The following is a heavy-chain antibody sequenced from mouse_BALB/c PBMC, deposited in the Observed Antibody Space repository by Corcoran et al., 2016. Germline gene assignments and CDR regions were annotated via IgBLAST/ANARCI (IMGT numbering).Heavy chain of an antibody. J-gene: IGHJ2*01. Sequence: EVQLQQSGAELVKPGASVKLSCTASGFNIKDTYMHWVKQRPEPGLEWIGRIDPANGNTKYDPKFQGKATITADTSSNTAYLQLSSLTSEDTAVYYCARWPYGNSDYWGQGTTLTVSS. CDR3: ARWPYGNSDY. D-gene: IGHD2-10*02. CDR2: IDPANGNT. V-gene: IGHV14-3*02. CDR1: GFNIKDTY.